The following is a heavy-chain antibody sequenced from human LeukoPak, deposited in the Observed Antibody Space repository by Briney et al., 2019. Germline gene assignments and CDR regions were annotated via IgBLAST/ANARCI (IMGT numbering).Heavy chain of an antibody. CDR3: AKDPRAMGRYFFDD. CDR1: GFTFNGYA. D-gene: IGHD3-16*01. CDR2: ISSSGDAT. Sequence: TGGSLRLSCVGSGFTFNGYAMSWVRQRPGKGPEWVSMISSSGDATDYAESVKDRFSISRDNAKKTLYLQINDPRGDDTAIYYCAKDPRAMGRYFFDDWGQGSLVTVSS. J-gene: IGHJ4*01. V-gene: IGHV3-23*01.